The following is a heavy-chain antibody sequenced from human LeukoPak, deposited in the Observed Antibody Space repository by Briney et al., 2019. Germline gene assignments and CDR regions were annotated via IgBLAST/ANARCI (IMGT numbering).Heavy chain of an antibody. D-gene: IGHD3-3*01. Sequence: QSGGSLGLSCAASGFTFNNYGMSWVRQAPGKGLEWVSSISGSGDSINYADSVKGRFTISRDNSEDTLYLQLNSLRGEDTAVYYCAKGQEFLEWIYDYWGQGTLVTVSS. V-gene: IGHV3-23*01. CDR3: AKGQEFLEWIYDY. CDR1: GFTFNNYG. CDR2: ISGSGDSI. J-gene: IGHJ4*02.